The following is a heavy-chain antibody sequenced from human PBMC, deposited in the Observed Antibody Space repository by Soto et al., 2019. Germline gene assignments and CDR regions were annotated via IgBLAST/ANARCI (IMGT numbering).Heavy chain of an antibody. V-gene: IGHV4-34*01. Sequence: SETLSLTCAVYGGSFSGYYWSWIRQPPGKGLEWIGEINHSGSTNYNPSLKSRVTISVDTSKNQFSLKLSSVTAADTAVYYCARGRLRLFSVFPRVYGDWGQGTLVTVSS. D-gene: IGHD5-12*01. CDR3: ARGRLRLFSVFPRVYGD. J-gene: IGHJ4*02. CDR2: INHSGST. CDR1: GGSFSGYY.